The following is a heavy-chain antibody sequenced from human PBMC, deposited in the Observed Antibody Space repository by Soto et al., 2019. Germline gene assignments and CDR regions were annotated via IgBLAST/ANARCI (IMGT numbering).Heavy chain of an antibody. J-gene: IGHJ4*02. CDR2: ISYDGSNK. CDR3: ARDLMVSYFDY. CDR1: GFTFSSYA. V-gene: IGHV3-30-3*01. Sequence: GGSLRLSCAASGFTFSSYAMHWVRPAPGKGLEWVAVISYDGSNKYYADSVKGRFTISRDNSKNTLYLQMNSLRAEDTAVYYCARDLMVSYFDYWGQGTLVTVSS. D-gene: IGHD2-8*01.